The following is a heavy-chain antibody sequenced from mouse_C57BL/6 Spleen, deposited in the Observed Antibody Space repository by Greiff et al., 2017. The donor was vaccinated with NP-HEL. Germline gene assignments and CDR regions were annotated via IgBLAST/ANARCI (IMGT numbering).Heavy chain of an antibody. J-gene: IGHJ4*01. CDR2: ISDGGSYT. CDR3: ARDSTTVVAHYAMDY. Sequence: EVQGVESGGGLVKPGGSLKLSCAASGFTFSSYAMSWVRQTPEKRLEWVATISDGGSYTYYPDNVKGRFTISRDNAKNNLYLQMSHLKSEDTAMYYCARDSTTVVAHYAMDYWGQGTSVTVSS. CDR1: GFTFSSYA. D-gene: IGHD1-1*01. V-gene: IGHV5-4*01.